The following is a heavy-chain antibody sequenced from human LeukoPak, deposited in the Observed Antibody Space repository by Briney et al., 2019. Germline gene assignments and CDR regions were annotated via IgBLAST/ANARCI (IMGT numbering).Heavy chain of an antibody. D-gene: IGHD2-21*02. V-gene: IGHV3-23*01. CDR1: GFTFTSYA. CDR2: ISASGGST. J-gene: IGHJ4*02. Sequence: AGGSLRLSCAASGFTFTSYAMSWVRQAPGKGLEWVSVISASGGSTYYADSVKGRFTISRDNSKNTLYLQVNTLRAEDTAVYYCAKERKGIVVVTAIDYWGQGTLVTVSS. CDR3: AKERKGIVVVTAIDY.